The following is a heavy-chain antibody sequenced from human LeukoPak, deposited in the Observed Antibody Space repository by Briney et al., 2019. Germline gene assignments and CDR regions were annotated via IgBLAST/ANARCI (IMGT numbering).Heavy chain of an antibody. J-gene: IGHJ4*02. CDR1: GYTFTSYY. D-gene: IGHD2-2*01. CDR2: INPSGGST. Sequence: ASVKVSCKASGYTFTSYYMHWVRQAPGQGLEWMGIINPSGGSTSYAQKFQGRVTKTRDTSTSTVYMELSSLRSEDTAVYYCARDLGDIVVVPAAILGLGLDYWGQGTLVTVSS. CDR3: ARDLGDIVVVPAAILGLGLDY. V-gene: IGHV1-46*01.